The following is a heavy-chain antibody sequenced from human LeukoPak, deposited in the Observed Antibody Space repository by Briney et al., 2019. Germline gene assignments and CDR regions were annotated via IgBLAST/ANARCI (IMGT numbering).Heavy chain of an antibody. D-gene: IGHD3-10*01. CDR1: GGSITTRNF. CDR2: MHHDGSA. Sequence: PSETLSLTCAVSGGSITTRNFWSWVRQPPGKGLEWIAEMHHDGSANYNLSLKSRVSMSVDKSKNHFSLRLTSVTAADTAVYYCAREGLGETYFEYWGRGILVTASS. J-gene: IGHJ4*02. V-gene: IGHV4-4*02. CDR3: AREGLGETYFEY.